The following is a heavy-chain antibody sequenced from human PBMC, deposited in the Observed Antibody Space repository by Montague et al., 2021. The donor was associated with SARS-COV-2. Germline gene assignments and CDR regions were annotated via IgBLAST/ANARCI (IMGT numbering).Heavy chain of an antibody. CDR2: IDWDDDK. CDR1: GFSLSTSGMC. V-gene: IGHV2-70*11. Sequence: PALVKPTQTLTLTCTFSGFSLSTSGMCVSWIRQPPGKALEWLARIDWDDDKYYSTSLKTRLTISKDTSKNQVVLTMTNMDPVDTATYYCARMWAAAVHFDYWDQGTLVTVSS. CDR3: ARMWAAAVHFDY. J-gene: IGHJ4*02. D-gene: IGHD6-13*01.